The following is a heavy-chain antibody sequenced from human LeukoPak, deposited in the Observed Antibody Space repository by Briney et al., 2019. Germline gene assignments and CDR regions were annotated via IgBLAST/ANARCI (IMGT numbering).Heavy chain of an antibody. Sequence: PSETLSLTCAVYGGSFSGYYWSWIRQPPGKWLEWIGEINHSGSTNYNPSLKSRVTISVDTSKNQFSLKLSSVTAADTAVYYCARGRKRRIVVVAATHFDYWGQGTLVTVSS. J-gene: IGHJ4*02. V-gene: IGHV4-34*01. CDR1: GGSFSGYY. CDR2: INHSGST. D-gene: IGHD2-15*01. CDR3: ARGRKRRIVVVAATHFDY.